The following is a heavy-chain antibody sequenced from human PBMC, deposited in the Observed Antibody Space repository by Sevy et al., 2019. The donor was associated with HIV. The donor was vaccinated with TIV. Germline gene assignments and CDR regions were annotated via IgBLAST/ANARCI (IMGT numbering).Heavy chain of an antibody. Sequence: GGSLRLSCTASGFIFGEYAMTWVRQAPGKGLEWVAFLKSKPQGGTLDYAASVKGRFTIPRDDSKSIAHLQMNDLKTEDTAIYYCTRWKGGQSIVEYWGQGALVTVSS. D-gene: IGHD1-1*01. CDR1: GFIFGEYA. V-gene: IGHV3-49*04. J-gene: IGHJ4*02. CDR2: LKSKPQGGTL. CDR3: TRWKGGQSIVEY.